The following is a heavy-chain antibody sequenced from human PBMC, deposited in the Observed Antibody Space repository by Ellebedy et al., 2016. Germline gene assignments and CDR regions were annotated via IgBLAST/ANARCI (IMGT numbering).Heavy chain of an antibody. D-gene: IGHD2-15*01. J-gene: IGHJ4*02. Sequence: GGSLRLSXAASGFTFSSYWMHWVRQAPGKGLVWVSRINSDGSSTSYADSVKGRFTISRDNAKNTLYLQMNSLRAEDTAVYYCAKDNWHSGFNYFDYWGQGTLVTVSS. CDR2: INSDGSST. V-gene: IGHV3-74*01. CDR1: GFTFSSYW. CDR3: AKDNWHSGFNYFDY.